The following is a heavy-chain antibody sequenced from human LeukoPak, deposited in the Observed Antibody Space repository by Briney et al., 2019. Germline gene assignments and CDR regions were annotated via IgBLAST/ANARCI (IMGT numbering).Heavy chain of an antibody. CDR1: GGSISSYY. J-gene: IGHJ4*02. V-gene: IGHV4-4*07. CDR2: IYTSGST. CDR3: ARIAPSIAAAGTSRGGFDY. D-gene: IGHD6-13*01. Sequence: SETLSLTCTVSGGSISSYYWSWIRQPAGKGLGWIGRIYTSGSTNYNPSLKSRVTISVDKSKNQFSLKLSSVTAADTAVYYCARIAPSIAAAGTSRGGFDYWGQGTLVTVSS.